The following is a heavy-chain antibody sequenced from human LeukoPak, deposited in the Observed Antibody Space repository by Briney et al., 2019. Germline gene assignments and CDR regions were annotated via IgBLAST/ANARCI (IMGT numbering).Heavy chain of an antibody. D-gene: IGHD4-17*01. CDR2: INHSGST. CDR1: GGSFSGYY. V-gene: IGHV4-34*01. Sequence: SETLSLTCAVYGGSFSGYYWSWIRQPPGKGLEWIGEINHSGSTNYNPSLKSRVTISVDTSKNQFSMKLSSVTAADTAVYYCGNNYGDDGGNWGQGTLVTVSS. CDR3: GNNYGDDGGN. J-gene: IGHJ4*02.